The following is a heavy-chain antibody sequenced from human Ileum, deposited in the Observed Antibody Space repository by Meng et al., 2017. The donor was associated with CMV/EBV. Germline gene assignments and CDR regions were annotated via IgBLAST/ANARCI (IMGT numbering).Heavy chain of an antibody. CDR2: IKNDGTFT. J-gene: IGHJ4*02. V-gene: IGHV3-74*01. D-gene: IGHD3-3*01. Sequence: GESLKISCAASGFTFSSYWMHWVRQVPGKGLVWVSSIKNDGTFTACADSVKGRFTVSRDNAKSTVYLQMNSLTVEDAAVYYCGDFEAGWSQGTLVTVSS. CDR3: GDFEAG. CDR1: GFTFSSYW.